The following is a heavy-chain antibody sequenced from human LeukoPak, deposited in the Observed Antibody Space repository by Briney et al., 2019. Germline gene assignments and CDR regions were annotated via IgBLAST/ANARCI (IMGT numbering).Heavy chain of an antibody. CDR1: GGTFSSYA. V-gene: IGHV1-69*05. Sequence: ASVKVSCKASGGTFSSYAISWVRQAPGQGLEWMGRIIPIFGTANYAQKFQGRVTMTTDTSTTTAYMELGGLRSDDTAVYYCAREGSLHHSGDYYLSWFDPWGQGTLVTVSS. D-gene: IGHD3-22*01. CDR3: AREGSLHHSGDYYLSWFDP. J-gene: IGHJ5*02. CDR2: IIPIFGTA.